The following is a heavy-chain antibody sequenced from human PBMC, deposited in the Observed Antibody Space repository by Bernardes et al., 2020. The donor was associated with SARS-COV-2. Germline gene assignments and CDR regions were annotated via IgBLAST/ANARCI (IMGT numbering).Heavy chain of an antibody. Sequence: ASVKVSCKASGYTFTSYGISWVRQAPGQGLEWMGWISAYNGNTNYAQKLQGRVTMTTDTSTSTAYMELRSLRSDDTAVYYCARDEPYCSGGSSLSWSYYYYYYGMDVWGQGTKVTVSS. CDR1: GYTFTSYG. V-gene: IGHV1-18*01. CDR3: ARDEPYCSGGSSLSWSYYYYYYGMDV. CDR2: ISAYNGNT. D-gene: IGHD2-15*01. J-gene: IGHJ6*02.